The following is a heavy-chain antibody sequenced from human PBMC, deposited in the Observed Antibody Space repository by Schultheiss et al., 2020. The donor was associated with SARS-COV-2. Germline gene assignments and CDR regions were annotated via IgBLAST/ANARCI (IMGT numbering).Heavy chain of an antibody. Sequence: SQTLSLTCAVYGGSFSGYYWSWIRQPPGKGLEWIGEINHSGSTNYNPSLKSRVTISVDTSKNQFSLKLSSVTAADTAVYYCARGDRDWNYEQDAFDIWGQGTMVTVAS. CDR3: ARGDRDWNYEQDAFDI. V-gene: IGHV4-34*01. CDR1: GGSFSGYY. CDR2: INHSGST. D-gene: IGHD1-7*01. J-gene: IGHJ3*02.